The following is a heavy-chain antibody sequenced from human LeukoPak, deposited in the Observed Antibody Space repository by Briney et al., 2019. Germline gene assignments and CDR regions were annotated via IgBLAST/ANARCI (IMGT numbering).Heavy chain of an antibody. CDR2: ISGSGGST. J-gene: IGHJ4*02. V-gene: IGHV3-23*01. D-gene: IGHD6-19*01. Sequence: GGSLRLSCAASGCTFSSYAMSWVRQAPGKGLEWVSAISGSGGSTYYADSVKGRFTISRDNSKNTLYLQMNSLRAEDTAVYYCAKTGAVAGFSYFDYWGQGTLVTVSS. CDR1: GCTFSSYA. CDR3: AKTGAVAGFSYFDY.